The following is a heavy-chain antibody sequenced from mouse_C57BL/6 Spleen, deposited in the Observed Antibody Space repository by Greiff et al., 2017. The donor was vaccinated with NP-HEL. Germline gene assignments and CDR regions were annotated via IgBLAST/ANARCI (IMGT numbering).Heavy chain of an antibody. Sequence: QVQLQQSGPELVKPGASVKISCKASGYAFSSSWMNWVKQRPGKGLEWIGRIYPGDGDTNYNGKFKGKATLTADKSSSTAYMQLSSLTSEDSAVYFCARSDGSSYEYFDVWGTGTTVTVSS. J-gene: IGHJ1*03. CDR2: IYPGDGDT. CDR1: GYAFSSSW. D-gene: IGHD1-1*01. CDR3: ARSDGSSYEYFDV. V-gene: IGHV1-82*01.